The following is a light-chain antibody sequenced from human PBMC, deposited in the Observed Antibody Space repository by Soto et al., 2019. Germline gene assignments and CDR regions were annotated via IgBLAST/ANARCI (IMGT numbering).Light chain of an antibody. V-gene: IGLV2-14*01. CDR2: DVS. Sequence: QAVLTQPASVSGSPGQSITISCTGTSSDVGGYNYVSWYQQHTGKAPKFMIYDVSNRPSGVSNRFSGSKSGNTASLTISGLQAEDEADYYCSSYTTSNTRQIVFGTGTKLTVL. CDR3: SSYTTSNTRQIV. CDR1: SSDVGGYNY. J-gene: IGLJ1*01.